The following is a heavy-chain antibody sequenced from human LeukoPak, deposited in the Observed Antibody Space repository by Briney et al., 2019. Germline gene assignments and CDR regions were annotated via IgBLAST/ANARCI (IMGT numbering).Heavy chain of an antibody. CDR3: ARGSITVVPAFDI. J-gene: IGHJ3*02. CDR1: GGTISTYY. Sequence: SETLSLTCTVSGGTISTYYWSWIRQPPGKGLEWIGYIYYSGSTNYNPSLKSRGTMSVNTSKNQFSLKLSSVTAADTAVYYCARGSITVVPAFDIWGQGTMVAVSS. CDR2: IYYSGST. V-gene: IGHV4-59*12. D-gene: IGHD4-23*01.